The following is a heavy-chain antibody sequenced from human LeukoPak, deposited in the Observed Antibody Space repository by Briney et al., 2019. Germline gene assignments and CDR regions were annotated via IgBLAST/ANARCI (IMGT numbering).Heavy chain of an antibody. Sequence: PPQTLSLTCAVSGGSISSGGYSWSWIRQPPGKGLEWIGYIYHSGSTYYNPSLKSRVTISVDRSKNQFSLKLSSVTAADTAVYYCASSRGDYADYWGQGTLVTVSS. CDR2: IYHSGST. CDR1: GGSISSGGYS. V-gene: IGHV4-30-2*01. CDR3: ASSRGDYADY. D-gene: IGHD4-17*01. J-gene: IGHJ4*02.